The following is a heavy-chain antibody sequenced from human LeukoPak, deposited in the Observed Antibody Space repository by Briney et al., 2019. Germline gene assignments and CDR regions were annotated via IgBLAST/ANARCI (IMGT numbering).Heavy chain of an antibody. CDR1: GFTFSSYA. CDR2: ISSSSSYI. CDR3: ARDLYCSSTSCYSV. Sequence: PGGSLRLSCAASGFTFSSYAMNWVRQAPGKGLEWVSSISSSSSYIYYADSVKGRFTISRDNAKNSLYLQMNSLRAEDTAVYYCARDLYCSSTSCYSVWGQGTLVTVSS. D-gene: IGHD2-2*01. V-gene: IGHV3-21*01. J-gene: IGHJ4*02.